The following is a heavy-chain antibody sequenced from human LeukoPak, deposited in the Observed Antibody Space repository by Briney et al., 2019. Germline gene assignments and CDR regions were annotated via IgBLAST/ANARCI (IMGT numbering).Heavy chain of an antibody. CDR1: GFTVSSNS. J-gene: IGHJ5*02. CDR3: AKNYGSGSYYSYNWFDP. V-gene: IGHV3-53*01. CDR2: IYSDNT. D-gene: IGHD3-10*01. Sequence: SGGSLRLSCTVSGFTVSSNSMSWVRQAPGKGLEWVSFIYSDNTHYSDSVKGRFTISRDNSKNTLYLQMNSLRAEDTAVYYCAKNYGSGSYYSYNWFDPWGQGTLVTVSS.